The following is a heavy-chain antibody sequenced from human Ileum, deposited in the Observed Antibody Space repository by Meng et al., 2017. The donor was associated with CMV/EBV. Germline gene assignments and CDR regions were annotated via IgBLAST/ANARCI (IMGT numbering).Heavy chain of an antibody. CDR3: ARPMERPSWREWFDP. CDR1: GYTFTDHF. J-gene: IGHJ5*02. Sequence: SGYTFTDHFMHWVRQVPGQGLEWMGWIDPNSGATGYAQKFQGRVTMTRDTSINTAYMELRRLTSDDTAVYYCARPMERPSWREWFDPWGQGTLVTVSS. CDR2: IDPNSGAT. D-gene: IGHD2-8*01. V-gene: IGHV1-2*02.